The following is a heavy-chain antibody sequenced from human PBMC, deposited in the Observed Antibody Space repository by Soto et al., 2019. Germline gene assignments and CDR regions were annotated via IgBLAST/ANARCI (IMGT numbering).Heavy chain of an antibody. CDR2: IRSRGDYT. CDR3: ARQSYIVATILGDFDS. CDR1: GFTFSDYY. Sequence: QVQLVESGGGFVKPGGSLRLSCAASGFTFSDYYMSWIRQAPGKGLEWISYIRSRGDYTSYADSVKGRFTISRDNANNSLYLQMNSLRAEDTAVYYCARQSYIVATILGDFDSWGQGTLVTVSS. J-gene: IGHJ4*02. V-gene: IGHV3-11*06. D-gene: IGHD5-12*01.